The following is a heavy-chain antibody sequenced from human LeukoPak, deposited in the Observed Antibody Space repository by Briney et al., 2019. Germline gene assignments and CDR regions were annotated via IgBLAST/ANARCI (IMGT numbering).Heavy chain of an antibody. Sequence: SETLSLTCTVSGGSISSSSYYWGWIRQPPGKGLEWIGEINHSGSTNYNPSLKSRVTISVDTSKNQFSLKLSSVTAADTAVYYCARRGGRYKVVVPAATDDYWGQGTLVTVSS. V-gene: IGHV4-39*07. CDR2: INHSGST. J-gene: IGHJ4*02. D-gene: IGHD2-2*01. CDR1: GGSISSSSYY. CDR3: ARRGGRYKVVVPAATDDY.